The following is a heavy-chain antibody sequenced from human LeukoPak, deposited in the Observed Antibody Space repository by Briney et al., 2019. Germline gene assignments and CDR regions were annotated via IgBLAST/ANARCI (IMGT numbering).Heavy chain of an antibody. D-gene: IGHD3-22*01. Sequence: GRSLRLSCAASGFTFSSYAMHWVRQAPGKGLEWVAVISYDGSNKYYADSVKGRFTISRDNSKNTLYLQMNSLRAEDTAVYYCASDDSSGYQYLAEYFQHWGQGTLVTVSS. CDR1: GFTFSSYA. CDR2: ISYDGSNK. J-gene: IGHJ1*01. CDR3: ASDDSSGYQYLAEYFQH. V-gene: IGHV3-30-3*01.